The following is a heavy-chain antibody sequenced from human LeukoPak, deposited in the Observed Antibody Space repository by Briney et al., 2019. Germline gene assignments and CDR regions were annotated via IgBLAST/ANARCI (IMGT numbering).Heavy chain of an antibody. CDR3: ARDLGIAVAGGH. CDR2: IIPIFGIA. CDR1: GGTFSSYA. V-gene: IGHV1-69*04. J-gene: IGHJ4*02. Sequence: SVKVSCKASGGTFSSYAISWVRQAPGQGLEWMGRIIPIFGIANYAQKFQGRVTITADKSTSTAYMELSSLRSEDTAVYYCARDLGIAVAGGHWGQGTLVTVSS. D-gene: IGHD6-19*01.